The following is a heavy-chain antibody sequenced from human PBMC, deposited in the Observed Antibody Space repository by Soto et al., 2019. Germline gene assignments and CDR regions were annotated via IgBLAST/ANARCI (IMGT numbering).Heavy chain of an antibody. Sequence: SETLSLTCAVSGGSISSSNWWTWVRQPPGKGLEWIGEIYHSGSTNYNPSLKSRVTISVDKSNHQFSLKLSSVTATDTAVYYCARGNIIGISVPRGALFDPWGQGTLVTVSS. CDR1: GGSISSSNW. CDR3: ARGNIIGISVPRGALFDP. CDR2: IYHSGST. V-gene: IGHV4-4*02. J-gene: IGHJ5*02. D-gene: IGHD3-10*01.